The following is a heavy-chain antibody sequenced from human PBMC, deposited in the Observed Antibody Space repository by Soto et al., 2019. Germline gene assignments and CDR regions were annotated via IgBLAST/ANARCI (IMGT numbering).Heavy chain of an antibody. V-gene: IGHV3-33*01. D-gene: IGHD4-4*01. CDR2: IWYDGSNK. CDR3: ARELFTVTVYYYGMDV. Sequence: LRLSCAASGFTFSSYGMHWVRQAPGKGLEWVAVIWYDGSNKYYADSVKGRFTISRDNSKNTLYLQMNSLRAEDTAVYYCARELFTVTVYYYGMDVWGQGTTVTVSS. J-gene: IGHJ6*02. CDR1: GFTFSSYG.